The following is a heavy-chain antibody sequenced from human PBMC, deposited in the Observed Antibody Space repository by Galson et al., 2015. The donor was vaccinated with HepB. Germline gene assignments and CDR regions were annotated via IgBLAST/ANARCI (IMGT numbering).Heavy chain of an antibody. CDR2: VSGVGGLI. V-gene: IGHV3-23*01. Sequence: SLRLSCAASGFNFGSSVMSWVRQAPGRGLGWVSSVSGVGGLIFYADSVKGRFTVFRDNWMNTMYLQMDSLRVEDTAIYYCAKIPGAWIRLRFSGFDYWGQGALVAVSS. J-gene: IGHJ4*01. D-gene: IGHD5-12*01. CDR3: AKIPGAWIRLRFSGFDY. CDR1: GFNFGSSV.